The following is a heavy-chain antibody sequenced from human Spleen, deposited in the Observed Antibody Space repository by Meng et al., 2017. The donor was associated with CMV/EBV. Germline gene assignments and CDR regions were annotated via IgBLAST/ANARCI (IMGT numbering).Heavy chain of an antibody. CDR2: VNHSRDT. D-gene: IGHD5-18*01. CDR1: GGPFVGHY. V-gene: IGHV4-34*01. J-gene: IGHJ4*02. Sequence: SAVHGGPFVGHYCSWIRQLPGKGLGWIGAVNHSRDTNYNPSLKNRVTISVDTYKNQFSLNLTSMTAADTAAYYCARQRGYTLYYFEYWGQGTLVTVSS. CDR3: ARQRGYTLYYFEY.